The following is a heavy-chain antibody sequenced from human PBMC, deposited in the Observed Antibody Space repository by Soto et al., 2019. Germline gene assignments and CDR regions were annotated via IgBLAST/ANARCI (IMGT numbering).Heavy chain of an antibody. CDR2: IKQDGSEK. J-gene: IGHJ4*02. D-gene: IGHD2-15*01. CDR3: GRVRRSDPDDY. Sequence: VQLVESGGGLVQPGGSLRLSCAASGFSFSSYWMSWVRQAPGKGLEWVANIKQDGSEKQYVDFVKGRFTISRDNAKNSLYLQMNSLRDEDTAVYYCGRVRRSDPDDYWGQGTLVTVSS. V-gene: IGHV3-7*01. CDR1: GFSFSSYW.